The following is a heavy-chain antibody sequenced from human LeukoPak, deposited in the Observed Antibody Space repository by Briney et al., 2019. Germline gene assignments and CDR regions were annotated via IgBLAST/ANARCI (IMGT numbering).Heavy chain of an antibody. J-gene: IGHJ4*02. Sequence: SETLSLTCSVYGGSFTNYYWSWIRQPPGKGLEWIGEINRSGSSHYTPSLKSRVTIFLETSRNQFSPQMSSVTAADTAVYYCARRPLAAGYDYWGQGALVTVSS. D-gene: IGHD6-13*01. CDR1: GGSFTNYY. V-gene: IGHV4-34*01. CDR3: ARRPLAAGYDY. CDR2: INRSGSS.